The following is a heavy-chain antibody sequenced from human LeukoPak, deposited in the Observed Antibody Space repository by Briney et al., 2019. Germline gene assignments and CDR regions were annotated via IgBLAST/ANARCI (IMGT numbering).Heavy chain of an antibody. D-gene: IGHD2-15*01. CDR3: ARLGSVVVAIADAFDI. CDR1: GGSISSYY. V-gene: IGHV4-59*08. CDR2: ISFSGST. Sequence: PSETLSLTCTVSGGSISSYYWSWIRQPPGKGLEWIGYISFSGSTYFNPSLKSRVTISVDTSKNQFSLRLSSVTATDTAVYYCARLGSVVVAIADAFDIWGQGTMVTVSS. J-gene: IGHJ3*02.